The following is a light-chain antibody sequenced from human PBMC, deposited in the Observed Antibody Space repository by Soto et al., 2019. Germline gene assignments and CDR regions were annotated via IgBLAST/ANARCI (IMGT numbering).Light chain of an antibody. Sequence: QSALTQPRSVSGSPGQSVTISCPGTNSDVGGYKYVSWYQQHPGKAPKLMIYDVSKRPSGVPDRFSGSKSGITASLTISGLQAEDEADYYCCSYAGSYTKVFGGGTKLTVL. CDR3: CSYAGSYTKV. CDR2: DVS. CDR1: NSDVGGYKY. J-gene: IGLJ2*01. V-gene: IGLV2-11*01.